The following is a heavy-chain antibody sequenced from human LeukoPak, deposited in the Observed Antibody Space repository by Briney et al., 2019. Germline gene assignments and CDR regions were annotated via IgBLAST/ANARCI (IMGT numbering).Heavy chain of an antibody. CDR1: GGSFSGYY. D-gene: IGHD1-14*01. CDR3: ARNRWLDP. V-gene: IGHV4-34*01. Sequence: SETLSLTCAVYGGSFSGYYWSWIRQPPGKGLEWIGEINHSGSTTYNPSLKSRVTISVDTSKNQFSLKLSSVTAADTAVYYCARNRWLDPWGQGTLVTVSS. J-gene: IGHJ5*02. CDR2: INHSGST.